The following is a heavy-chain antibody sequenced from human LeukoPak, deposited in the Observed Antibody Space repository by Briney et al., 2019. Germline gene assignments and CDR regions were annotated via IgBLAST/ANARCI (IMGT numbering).Heavy chain of an antibody. Sequence: GASVKVSCKASGYTFTSYGISWVRQAPGQGLEWMGWISAYNGNTNYAQKLQGRVTMTTDTSTSTAYMELRSLRSDDTAVYYCARVLIVVVPAAIGGNWFDPWGQGTLVTVS. CDR3: ARVLIVVVPAAIGGNWFDP. D-gene: IGHD2-2*01. J-gene: IGHJ5*02. V-gene: IGHV1-18*01. CDR2: ISAYNGNT. CDR1: GYTFTSYG.